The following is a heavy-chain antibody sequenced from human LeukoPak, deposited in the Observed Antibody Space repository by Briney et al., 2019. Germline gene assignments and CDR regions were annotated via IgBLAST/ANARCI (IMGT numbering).Heavy chain of an antibody. J-gene: IGHJ4*02. CDR1: GFTFGDYA. CDR3: TTLTVFADVHGDY. Sequence: GGSLRLSCTASGFTFGDYAMSWVRQAPGKGLEWVGFIRSKAYGGTTEYAASVKGRFTISRDDPKTTLYLQMDSLKTEDTAMYYCTTLTVFADVHGDYWGQGTLVTVSS. V-gene: IGHV3-49*04. D-gene: IGHD3-3*02. CDR2: IRSKAYGGTT.